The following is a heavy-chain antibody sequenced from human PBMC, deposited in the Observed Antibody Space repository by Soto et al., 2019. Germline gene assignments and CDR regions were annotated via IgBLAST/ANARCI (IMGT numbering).Heavy chain of an antibody. J-gene: IGHJ4*02. Sequence: GGSLRLSCAASGFTFSNAWMNWVRQAPGKGLEWVGRIKSKTDGGTTDYAAPVKGRFTISRDDSKNTLDLQMNSLKTEDTAVYYCTTVTLFGEFLPFDYWGQGTLVTVSS. V-gene: IGHV3-15*07. D-gene: IGHD3-10*02. CDR1: GFTFSNAW. CDR3: TTVTLFGEFLPFDY. CDR2: IKSKTDGGTT.